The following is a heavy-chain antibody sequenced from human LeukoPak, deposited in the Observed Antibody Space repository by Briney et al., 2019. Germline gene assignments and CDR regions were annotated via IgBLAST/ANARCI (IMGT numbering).Heavy chain of an antibody. CDR1: RFTFSSYA. CDR3: AKVPYSGYAENCFDP. J-gene: IGHJ5*02. CDR2: ISGSGGST. Sequence: GGSLRLSCAASRFTFSSYAMSWVRQAPGKGLEWVSAISGSGGSTYYADSVKGRFTISRDNSKNTLYLQMNSLRAEDTAVYYCAKVPYSGYAENCFDPWGQGTLVTVSS. V-gene: IGHV3-23*01. D-gene: IGHD5-12*01.